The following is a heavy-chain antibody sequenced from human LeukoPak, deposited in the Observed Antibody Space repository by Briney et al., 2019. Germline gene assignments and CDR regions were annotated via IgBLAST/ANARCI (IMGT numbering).Heavy chain of an antibody. CDR2: VKGDGSSA. Sequence: GGSLRLSCVASGFTFSTYRMHWVRQAPGKGLVWVSHVKGDGSSATYADSVEGRFTISRDNAKNTLYLQMNSLRAEDTAVYYCLRDLNWSLDQWGQGTLVTVSS. CDR1: GFTFSTYR. J-gene: IGHJ4*02. D-gene: IGHD1-20*01. V-gene: IGHV3-74*01. CDR3: LRDLNWSLDQ.